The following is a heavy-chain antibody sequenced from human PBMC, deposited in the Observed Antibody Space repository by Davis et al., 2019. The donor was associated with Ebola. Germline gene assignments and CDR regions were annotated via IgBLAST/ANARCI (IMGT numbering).Heavy chain of an antibody. CDR1: GFTFSSYG. D-gene: IGHD5-18*01. V-gene: IGHV3-33*01. J-gene: IGHJ6*02. Sequence: PGGSLRLSCAASGFTFSSYGMHWVRQAPGKGLEWVAVIWYDGSNKYYADSVKGRFTISRDNSKNTLYLQMNSLRAEDTAVYYCARGIQLWPSYYYYYGMDVWGQGTTVTVSS. CDR3: ARGIQLWPSYYYYYGMDV. CDR2: IWYDGSNK.